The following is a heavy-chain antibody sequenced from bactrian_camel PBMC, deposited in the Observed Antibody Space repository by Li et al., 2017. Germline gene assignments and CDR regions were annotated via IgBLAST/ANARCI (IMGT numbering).Heavy chain of an antibody. D-gene: IGHD3*01. CDR2: WHTTRAVS. J-gene: IGHJ4*01. Sequence: HVQLVESGGGSVQPGGSLTLSCVVSGYDRSNSCFGWFRQSPGKLREGVAAWHTTRAVSYSDLVKGRFTISQDNAKNTVYLQMNSLKPEDTAMYYCKTTCRGWNYYGQGTQVTVS. CDR1: GYDRSNSC. V-gene: IGHV3S53*01.